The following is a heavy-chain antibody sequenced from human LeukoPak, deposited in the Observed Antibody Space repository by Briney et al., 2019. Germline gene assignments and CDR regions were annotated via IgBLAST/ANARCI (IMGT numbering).Heavy chain of an antibody. Sequence: GASVKLSCKASGYTFTSYDINWGRQATGQGLEWRGWMSPNSGNTAYAQKSHGRVTITRNNSISTAYLELSSLRSEATTVDYCARGANRRLGPARYWGQGTLVTASS. CDR2: MSPNSGNT. V-gene: IGHV1-8*03. J-gene: IGHJ4*02. CDR1: GYTFTSYD. CDR3: ARGANRRLGPARY. D-gene: IGHD2/OR15-2a*01.